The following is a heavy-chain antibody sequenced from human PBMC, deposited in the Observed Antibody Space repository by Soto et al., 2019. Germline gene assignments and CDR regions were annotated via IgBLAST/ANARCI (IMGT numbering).Heavy chain of an antibody. CDR3: ARDGYYYDSSGYYAFDI. CDR2: IYYSGST. V-gene: IGHV4-30-4*01. J-gene: IGHJ3*02. Sequence: PSETLSLTCTVSGGSISSGDYYWSWIRQPPGKGLEWIGYIYYSGSTYYNPSLKSRVTISVDTSKNQFSLKLSSVTAADTAVYYCARDGYYYDSSGYYAFDIGGQGTMVTVSS. CDR1: GGSISSGDYY. D-gene: IGHD3-22*01.